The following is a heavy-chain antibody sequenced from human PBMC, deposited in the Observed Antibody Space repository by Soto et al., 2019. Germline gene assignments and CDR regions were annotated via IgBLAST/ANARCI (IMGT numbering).Heavy chain of an antibody. CDR1: GFTFSSYS. CDR2: ISSSSSTI. CDR3: ARSGGSGSYYKMDV. V-gene: IGHV3-48*01. J-gene: IGHJ6*04. D-gene: IGHD3-10*01. Sequence: GGSLRLSCAASGFTFSSYSMNWVRQAPGKGLEWVSYISSSSSTIYYADSVKGRFTISRDNAKNSLYLQMNSLRAEDTAVYYCARSGGSGSYYKMDVWGKGTTVTVSS.